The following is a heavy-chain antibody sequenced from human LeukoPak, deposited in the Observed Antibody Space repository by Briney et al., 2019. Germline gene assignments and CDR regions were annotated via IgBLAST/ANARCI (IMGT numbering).Heavy chain of an antibody. CDR3: ARGQGGPILTGYYTYYFDY. CDR1: GGSFSGSN. Sequence: SETLSLTCAVYGGSFSGSNGCWIRDPPGKGREWMGEINHSGSTNYNPSPMSRVTISLDTSKTQFSLKLSSVTAADTAVYYCARGQGGPILTGYYTYYFDYWGQGTLVTVSS. CDR2: INHSGST. D-gene: IGHD3-9*01. J-gene: IGHJ4*02. V-gene: IGHV4-34*01.